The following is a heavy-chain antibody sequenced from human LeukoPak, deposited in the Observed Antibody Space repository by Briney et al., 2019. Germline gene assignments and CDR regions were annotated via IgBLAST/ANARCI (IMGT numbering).Heavy chain of an antibody. D-gene: IGHD1-1*01. V-gene: IGHV3-7*01. CDR1: GFTFSSYW. J-gene: IGHJ4*02. CDR3: ATPTAGTWHFDY. Sequence: GGSLRLSCAASGFTFSSYWMTWVRQAPGKGLEWVANIKQDASERYYVDSVKGRFTISRDNAKNSLYLQMNSLRAEDTAVYYCATPTAGTWHFDYWGQGTMVTVSS. CDR2: IKQDASER.